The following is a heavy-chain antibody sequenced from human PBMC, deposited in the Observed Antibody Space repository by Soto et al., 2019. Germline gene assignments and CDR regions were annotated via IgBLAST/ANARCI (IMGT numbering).Heavy chain of an antibody. CDR2: ISLNGGIT. CDR1: GFTFDDYA. D-gene: IGHD1-26*01. V-gene: IGHV3-43D*04. J-gene: IGHJ4*02. Sequence: GGALRLSCADSGFTFDDYAMHWVRQGPGKGLEWVSLISLNGGITYYADSVKGRFTISRDNSKNSLYLQMNILKPEDTAVYHCAKAECGSYYSGDYWGQGTLVTVSS. CDR3: AKAECGSYYSGDY.